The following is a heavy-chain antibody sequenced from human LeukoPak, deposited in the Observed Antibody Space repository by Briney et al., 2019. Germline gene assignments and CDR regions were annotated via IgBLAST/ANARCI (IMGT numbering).Heavy chain of an antibody. V-gene: IGHV3-30*18. D-gene: IGHD2-2*01. CDR1: GFTFSSYG. Sequence: GGSLRLSCAASGFTFSSYGMHGVRQAPGKGLEWVAVISYDGSNKYYADSVKGRFTISRDNSKNTLYLQMNSLRAEDTAVYYCAKHMREPGYYYGMDVWGKGTTVTVSS. CDR3: AKHMREPGYYYGMDV. J-gene: IGHJ6*04. CDR2: ISYDGSNK.